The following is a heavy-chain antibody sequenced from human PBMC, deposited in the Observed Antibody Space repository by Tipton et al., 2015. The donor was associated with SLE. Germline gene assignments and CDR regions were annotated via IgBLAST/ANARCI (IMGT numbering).Heavy chain of an antibody. CDR2: IYYSGST. J-gene: IGHJ4*02. Sequence: TLSLTCTVSGASISSYYWSWIRQPPGKGLEWIGDIYYSGSTPHNPSLKSRVTMSVDTSKNQFSLKLSSVTAADTVVYYCAREPRSGYHDSWGQGTLVIVSS. V-gene: IGHV4-59*12. CDR1: GASISSYY. D-gene: IGHD3-3*01. CDR3: AREPRSGYHDS.